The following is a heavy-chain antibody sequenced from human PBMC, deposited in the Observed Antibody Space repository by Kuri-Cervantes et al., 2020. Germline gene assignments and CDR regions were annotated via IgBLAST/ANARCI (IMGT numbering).Heavy chain of an antibody. D-gene: IGHD6-13*01. V-gene: IGHV4-59*01. CDR1: GGSISSYY. CDR3: ARDLSGSSWYGYYFDY. Sequence: ESLKISCTVSGGSISSYYWSWTRQPPGKGLEWIGYIYYSGSTNYNPSLKSRVTISVDTSKNQFSLKLSSVTAADTAVYYCARDLSGSSWYGYYFDYWGQGTLVTVSS. CDR2: IYYSGST. J-gene: IGHJ4*02.